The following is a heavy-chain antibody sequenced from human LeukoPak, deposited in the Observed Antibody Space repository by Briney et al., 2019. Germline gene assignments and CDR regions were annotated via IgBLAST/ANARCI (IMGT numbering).Heavy chain of an antibody. CDR3: SKVSIRISLTVLVFTTADDWYFDL. CDR1: GFTFSNYA. J-gene: IGHJ2*01. D-gene: IGHD3-22*01. V-gene: IGHV3-23*01. Sequence: EGSVRLLCGASGFTFSNYAMGWVRQAPGEGLECVCGMSGSGGGIYYGDCVGGRLTLSRDNSENAVYVKEDSVRGEYAAIYYCSKVSIRISLTVLVFTTADDWYFDLWGRDTLVTVSS. CDR2: MSGSGGGI.